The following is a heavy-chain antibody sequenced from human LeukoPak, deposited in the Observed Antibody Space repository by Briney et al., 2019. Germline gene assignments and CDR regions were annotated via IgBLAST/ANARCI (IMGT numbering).Heavy chain of an antibody. CDR2: IYYSGST. Sequence: PSETLSLTCTVSGGSISTYYWSWIRQPPGKGLEWIGYIYYSGSTYYNPSLKSRVTISVDRSKNQFSLKLSSVTAADTAVYYCASSRATMVRGVKRINWFDPWGQGTLVTVSS. J-gene: IGHJ5*02. CDR3: ASSRATMVRGVKRINWFDP. V-gene: IGHV4-59*12. D-gene: IGHD3-10*01. CDR1: GGSISTYY.